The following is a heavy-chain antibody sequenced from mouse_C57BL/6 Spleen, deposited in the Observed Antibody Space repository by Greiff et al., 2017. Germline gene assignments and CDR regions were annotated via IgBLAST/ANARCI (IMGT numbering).Heavy chain of an antibody. D-gene: IGHD1-1*01. CDR2: IHPNSGST. Sequence: QVQLQQPGAELVKPGASVKLSCKASGYTFTSYWMHWVKQRPGQGLEWIGMIHPNSGSTNYNEKFKSKATLTEDKSSSTAYMQLSSLTSEDSAVYCCARSDYGSSGYWGQGTTLTVSS. V-gene: IGHV1-64*01. CDR1: GYTFTSYW. J-gene: IGHJ2*01. CDR3: ARSDYGSSGY.